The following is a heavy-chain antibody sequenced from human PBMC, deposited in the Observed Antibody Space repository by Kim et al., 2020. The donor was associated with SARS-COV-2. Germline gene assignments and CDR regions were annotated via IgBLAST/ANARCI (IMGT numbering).Heavy chain of an antibody. CDR3: ASFSSLYDY. J-gene: IGHJ4*02. V-gene: IGHV4-31*02. CDR2: GTT. Sequence: GTTYYTPSRKSRGTISVGASKNQFSLKLCAVTAADTAVYYCASFSSLYDYWGQGTLVTVSS. D-gene: IGHD3-16*01.